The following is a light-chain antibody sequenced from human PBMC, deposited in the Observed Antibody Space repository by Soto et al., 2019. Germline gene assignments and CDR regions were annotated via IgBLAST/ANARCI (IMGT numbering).Light chain of an antibody. Sequence: EIVVTQSPGTLSLSPGERATLSCRASQSVSSSYLAWYQQKPGQDPRLLIYGASSRATGIPDRFSGSGSGTDFTLTISRLEPEDFAVYYGQQYGSSPLFTFGPGTKVDSK. V-gene: IGKV3-20*01. CDR2: GAS. CDR1: QSVSSSY. J-gene: IGKJ3*01. CDR3: QQYGSSPLFT.